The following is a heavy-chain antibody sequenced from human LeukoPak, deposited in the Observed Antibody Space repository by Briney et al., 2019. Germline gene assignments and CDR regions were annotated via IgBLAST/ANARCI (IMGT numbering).Heavy chain of an antibody. D-gene: IGHD5-18*01. CDR3: ARLPRYSFDY. Sequence: SETLSLTCTVSGGSTSSYYWSWIRQPPGKGLEWIGYIYYSGSTNYNPSLKSRVTISVDTSKNQFSLKLSSVTAADTAVYYCARLPRYSFDYWGQGTLVTVSS. V-gene: IGHV4-59*08. J-gene: IGHJ4*02. CDR2: IYYSGST. CDR1: GGSTSSYY.